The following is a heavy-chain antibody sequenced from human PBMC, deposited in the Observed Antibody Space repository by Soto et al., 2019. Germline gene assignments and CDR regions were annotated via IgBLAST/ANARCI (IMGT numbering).Heavy chain of an antibody. D-gene: IGHD1-26*01. Sequence: QVPLVQSGAEVKEPGASVKVSCKASGYTFTGYYMHWVRQAPGQGLEWMGWINPNSGGTNYAQKFQGWVTMTRDTSISTAYMELSRLRSDDTAVYYCARDGGGSYLTYYFDYWGQGTLVTVSS. V-gene: IGHV1-2*04. J-gene: IGHJ4*02. CDR3: ARDGGGSYLTYYFDY. CDR1: GYTFTGYY. CDR2: INPNSGGT.